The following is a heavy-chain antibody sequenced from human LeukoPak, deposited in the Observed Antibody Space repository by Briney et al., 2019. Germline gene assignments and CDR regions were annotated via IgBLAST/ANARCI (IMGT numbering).Heavy chain of an antibody. Sequence: SSETLSLTCTVSGGSISSYYWSWIRQPPGKGREWIGYIYYSGSTNYNPSLKSRVTISVDASKNQFSLKLSSVTAADTAVYYCARQDCSGGSCYEFDYWGQGTLVTVSS. D-gene: IGHD2-15*01. CDR3: ARQDCSGGSCYEFDY. V-gene: IGHV4-59*08. CDR2: IYYSGST. CDR1: GGSISSYY. J-gene: IGHJ4*02.